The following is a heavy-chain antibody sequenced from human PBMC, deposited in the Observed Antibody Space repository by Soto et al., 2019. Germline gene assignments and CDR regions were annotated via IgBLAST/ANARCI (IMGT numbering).Heavy chain of an antibody. J-gene: IGHJ5*02. CDR2: ISAYNGNT. CDR1: GYTFTSYG. CDR3: ARAITTRPARYNWFDP. D-gene: IGHD3-22*01. V-gene: IGHV1-18*01. Sequence: ASVKVSCKASGYTFTSYGISWVRQAPGQGLEWMGWISAYNGNTNYAQKLQGRVTMTTDTSTSTAYMELRSLRSDDTAVYYCARAITTRPARYNWFDPWGQGTLVTVSS.